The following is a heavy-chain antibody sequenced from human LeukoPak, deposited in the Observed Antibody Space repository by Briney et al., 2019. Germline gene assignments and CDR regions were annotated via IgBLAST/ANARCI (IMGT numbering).Heavy chain of an antibody. CDR3: ARWHYDSSFIDY. CDR1: GGSISSSSYY. Sequence: KPSETLSLTCTVSGGSISSSSYYWGWIRQPPGKGLEWIGSIYYSGSTYYNPTLKSRVTISVDTSKNQFSLKPSSVTAADTAVYYCARWHYDSSFIDYWGQGTLVTVSS. CDR2: IYYSGST. V-gene: IGHV4-39*07. J-gene: IGHJ4*02. D-gene: IGHD3-22*01.